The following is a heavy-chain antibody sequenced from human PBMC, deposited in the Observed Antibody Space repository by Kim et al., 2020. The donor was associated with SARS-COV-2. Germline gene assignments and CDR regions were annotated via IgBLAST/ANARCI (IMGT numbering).Heavy chain of an antibody. J-gene: IGHJ4*02. D-gene: IGHD6-13*01. CDR3: ARDQSAGYSSSWNNY. V-gene: IGHV3-30*07. Sequence: ADSMRGRFTISRDNSKNTLYLQMNSLRAEDTAVYYCARDQSAGYSSSWNNYWGQGTLVTVSS.